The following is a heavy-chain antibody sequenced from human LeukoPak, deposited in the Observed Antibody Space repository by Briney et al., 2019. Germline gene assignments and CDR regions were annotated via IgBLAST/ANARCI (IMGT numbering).Heavy chain of an antibody. Sequence: SVKVSCKASGGTFSSYAISWVRQAPGQGLEWMGRIIPIFGTANYAQKFQGRVTITTDESTSTAYMELSSLRSEDTAVYYCARAGQNWNYVNASPNPLVWGQGTLVTVSS. CDR3: ARAGQNWNYVNASPNPLV. CDR2: IIPIFGTA. D-gene: IGHD1-7*01. J-gene: IGHJ4*02. V-gene: IGHV1-69*05. CDR1: GGTFSSYA.